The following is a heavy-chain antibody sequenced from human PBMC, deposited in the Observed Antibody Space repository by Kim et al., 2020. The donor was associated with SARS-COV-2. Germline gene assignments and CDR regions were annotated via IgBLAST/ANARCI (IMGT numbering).Heavy chain of an antibody. CDR1: GFTFRSYS. V-gene: IGHV3-48*02. J-gene: IGHJ5*02. CDR3: AREVVFSDP. D-gene: IGHD2-15*01. Sequence: GGSLRLSCEASGFTFRSYSMNWVRQAPGKGLEWASYIDSSSTTIKYADSVRGRFTISRDNAKNSLYLQMDSLRDADTAVYYCAREVVFSDPWGQGTLVTVSS. CDR2: IDSSSTTI.